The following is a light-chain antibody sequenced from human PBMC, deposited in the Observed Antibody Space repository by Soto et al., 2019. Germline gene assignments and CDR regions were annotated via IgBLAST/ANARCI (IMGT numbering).Light chain of an antibody. V-gene: IGKV3-15*01. CDR2: GAS. Sequence: EIAMTPSPAPLSVSPGERATLSCKASQSVSSNLAWYQQKPGQAPRLLIYGASTRATGIPARFSGSGSGTEFTLTISSLQSEDFAVYYCQQYNDWPPWTFGQGTKVDIK. CDR3: QQYNDWPPWT. J-gene: IGKJ1*01. CDR1: QSVSSN.